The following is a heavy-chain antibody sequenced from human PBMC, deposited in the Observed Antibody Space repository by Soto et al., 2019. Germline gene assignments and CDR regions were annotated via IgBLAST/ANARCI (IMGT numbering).Heavy chain of an antibody. V-gene: IGHV1-69*01. CDR3: ARVRGQQLVFVY. D-gene: IGHD6-13*01. J-gene: IGHJ4*02. CDR1: GGTFSSYA. CDR2: IIPILGTA. Sequence: QVQLVQSGAEVKKPGSSVKVSCKASGGTFSSYAISWVRQAPGQGLEWMGGIIPILGTANYAQKFKGRVTSTADESTSTAYMEMSSLRPEDTAVYYCARVRGQQLVFVYWGQGTLVTVSS.